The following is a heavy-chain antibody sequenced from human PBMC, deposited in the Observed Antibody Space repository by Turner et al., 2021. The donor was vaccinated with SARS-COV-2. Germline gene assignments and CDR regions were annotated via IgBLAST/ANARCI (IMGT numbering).Heavy chain of an antibody. V-gene: IGHV1-24*01. CDR2: FDPEDGET. D-gene: IGHD2-8*01. J-gene: IGHJ5*02. CDR1: GYTLIELS. Sequence: QVQLVQSGAEVKKPGASVKVSCKVSGYTLIELSMHWVRQAPGKGLEWMGGFDPEDGETIYAQKFQGRVTMTEDTSTDTAYMELSSLRSEDTAVYYWATAPPYCTNGVCPNWFDPWGQGTLVTVSS. CDR3: ATAPPYCTNGVCPNWFDP.